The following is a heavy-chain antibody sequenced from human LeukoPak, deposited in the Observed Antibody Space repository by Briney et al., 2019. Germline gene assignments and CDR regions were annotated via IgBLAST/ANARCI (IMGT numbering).Heavy chain of an antibody. D-gene: IGHD5-18*01. CDR2: INPNTGDT. CDR1: GYTFTGFY. V-gene: IGHV1-2*02. CDR3: VRSVRYTYGFYYFDS. Sequence: ASVKVSFKASGYTFTGFYVHWVRQAPGQGLEWMGWINPNTGDTNYARKFQGRVTMTRNTSITTFYMELSGLRSDDTAVFYCVRSVRYTYGFYYFDSWGQGTLVTVSS. J-gene: IGHJ4*02.